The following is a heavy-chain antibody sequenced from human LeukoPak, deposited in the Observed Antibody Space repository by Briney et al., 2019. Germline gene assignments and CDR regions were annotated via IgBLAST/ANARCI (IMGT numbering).Heavy chain of an antibody. CDR1: GFTFSSYA. V-gene: IGHV3-23*01. Sequence: GGSLRLSCAASGFTFSSYAMSWVRQAPGKGLEWVSAISGSGGSTYYADSVKGRFTISRDNSKNTLYLQMNSLRAEDTAVYYCAKSRVGATTSPYYFDYWGQGTLVTVSS. D-gene: IGHD1-26*01. CDR2: ISGSGGST. J-gene: IGHJ4*02. CDR3: AKSRVGATTSPYYFDY.